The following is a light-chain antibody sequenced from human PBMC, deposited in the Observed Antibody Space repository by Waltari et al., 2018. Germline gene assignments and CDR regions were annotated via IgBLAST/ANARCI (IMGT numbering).Light chain of an antibody. CDR1: QSISSW. CDR3: LQYSAYPWT. V-gene: IGKV1-5*03. CDR2: RAS. J-gene: IGKJ1*01. Sequence: DIQMTQSPSTLSASVGDRVTITCRASQSISSWLAWFQQTPGKAPKLLIYRASTLESGVPSRFSGGGSGPDFTLTISSLQPDDVATYYCLQYSAYPWTFGQGTKLEIK.